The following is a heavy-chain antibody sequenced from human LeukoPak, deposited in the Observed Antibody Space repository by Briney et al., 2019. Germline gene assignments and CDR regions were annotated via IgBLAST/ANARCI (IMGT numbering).Heavy chain of an antibody. V-gene: IGHV3-21*01. J-gene: IGHJ3*02. CDR1: GFTFSNYN. D-gene: IGHD1-14*01. CDR2: IASSSSYM. Sequence: PGGSLRLSRAASGFTFSNYNMNWVRQAPGKGPEWVSSIASSSSYMYYADSVMGRFTISRDNAENSLYLQMNTLRAEDTAMYYCARVVYHGAAASYLFDIWGQGTMVTVSS. CDR3: ARVVYHGAAASYLFDI.